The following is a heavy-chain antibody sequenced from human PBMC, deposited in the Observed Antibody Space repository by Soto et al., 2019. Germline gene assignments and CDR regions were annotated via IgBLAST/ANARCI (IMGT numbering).Heavy chain of an antibody. CDR3: ARKPAAGWTYYYYYMDV. CDR1: GGSISSSSYY. CDR2: IYYSGST. Sequence: QLQLQESGPGLVKPSETLSLTCTVSGGSISSSSYYWGWIRQPPGKGLEWIGSIYYSGSTYYNPSLKSRVTISVDTTKNQFCLKLSAVTAADTAVYYCARKPAAGWTYYYYYMDVWGKGTTVTVSS. D-gene: IGHD6-13*01. V-gene: IGHV4-39*01. J-gene: IGHJ6*03.